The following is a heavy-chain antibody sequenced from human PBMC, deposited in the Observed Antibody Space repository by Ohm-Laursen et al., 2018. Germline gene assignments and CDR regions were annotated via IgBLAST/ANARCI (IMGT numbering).Heavy chain of an antibody. J-gene: IGHJ6*02. CDR3: AKDGDGIPYYYYGMDV. CDR2: ISWNSGSI. V-gene: IGHV3-9*01. D-gene: IGHD1-1*01. Sequence: RSLRLSCAASGFTFDDYAMHWVRQAPGKGLEWVSGISWNSGSIGYADSVKGRFTISRDNAKNSLYLQMNSLRAEDTALYYCAKDGDGIPYYYYGMDVWGQGTTVTVSS. CDR1: GFTFDDYA.